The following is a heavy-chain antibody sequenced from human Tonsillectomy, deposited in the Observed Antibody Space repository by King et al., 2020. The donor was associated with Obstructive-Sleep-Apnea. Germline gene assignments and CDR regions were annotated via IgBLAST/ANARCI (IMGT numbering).Heavy chain of an antibody. D-gene: IGHD2-2*01. CDR3: AGRRVEPATSPIPWFDP. J-gene: IGHJ5*02. V-gene: IGHV3-21*01. Sequence: VQLVESGGGLVKPGESLKLSCAASGFSFSDYTMSWVRQAPGKGLEWVSSITRDGNYIYYTDSVKGRFTISRDNAKNSLFLQMNTLRAEDTAVYFCAGRRVEPATSPIPWFDPWGEGPLLTVPS. CDR2: ITRDGNYI. CDR1: GFSFSDYT.